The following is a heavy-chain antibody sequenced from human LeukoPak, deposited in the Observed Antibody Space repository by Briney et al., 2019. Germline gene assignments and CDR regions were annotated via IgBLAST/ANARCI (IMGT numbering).Heavy chain of an antibody. D-gene: IGHD6-19*01. CDR3: ARVIRSGWYYFDY. CDR1: YXXTXYA. V-gene: IGHV1-3*01. J-gene: IGHJ4*02. Sequence: YXXTXYAXXXVRQAPGQRLEWXXWINAGNGNTKYSQKFQGRVTITRDTSASTAYMELSSLRSEDTAVYYCARVIRSGWYYFDYWGQGTLVTVSS. CDR2: INAGNGNT.